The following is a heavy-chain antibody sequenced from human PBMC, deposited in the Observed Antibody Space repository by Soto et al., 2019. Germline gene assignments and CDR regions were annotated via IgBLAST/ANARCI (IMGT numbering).Heavy chain of an antibody. D-gene: IGHD1-1*01. V-gene: IGHV1-69*06. CDR3: ARVPGTNYYYGIDV. J-gene: IGHJ6*02. CDR1: GGTFNSYA. Sequence: QVQLVQSGAEVKKPGSTVKVSCKASGGTFNSYAFSWERQAPGQGLEWVGGIIPMFGTVNYAQKFQGRVTITADKYTSTAYMELSSLRSDDTAVYYCARVPGTNYYYGIDVWGQGTMVTV. CDR2: IIPMFGTV.